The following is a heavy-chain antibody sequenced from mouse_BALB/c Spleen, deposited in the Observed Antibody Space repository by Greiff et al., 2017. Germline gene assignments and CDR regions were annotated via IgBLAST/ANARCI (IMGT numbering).Heavy chain of an antibody. CDR2: ILPGSGST. CDR1: GYTFSSYW. J-gene: IGHJ3*01. CDR3: ARPDYYGSSYGFAY. V-gene: IGHV1-9*01. Sequence: QVQLQQSGAELMKPGASVKISCKATGYTFSSYWIEWVKQRPGHGLEWIGEILPGSGSTNYNEKFKGKATFTADTSSNTAYMQLSSLTSEDSAVYYCARPDYYGSSYGFAYWGQGTLVTVSA. D-gene: IGHD1-1*01.